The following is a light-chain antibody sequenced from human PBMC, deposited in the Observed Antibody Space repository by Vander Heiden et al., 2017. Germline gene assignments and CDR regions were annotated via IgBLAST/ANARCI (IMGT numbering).Light chain of an antibody. Sequence: QPVLTQPPPVSAAPGQKVTISCSGGSSNIGYNSVSWYQHLPGTAPKLLVYENIKRPSGIPDRFSGSKSGTSATLGITGLQTGDEADYYCATWDASLSAWVFGGGTKLTVL. CDR1: SSNIGYNS. V-gene: IGLV1-51*02. CDR3: ATWDASLSAWV. CDR2: ENI. J-gene: IGLJ3*02.